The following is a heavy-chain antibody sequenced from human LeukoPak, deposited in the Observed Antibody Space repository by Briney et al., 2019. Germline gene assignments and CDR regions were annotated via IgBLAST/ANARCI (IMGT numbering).Heavy chain of an antibody. Sequence: SEALSLTCTVSGGSISSYYWSWIRQPPGKGLEWIGYIYYSGSTNYNPSLKSRVTISVDTSKNQFSLKLSSVTAADTAVYYCARASPRYSSGWYGTHYGMDVWGQGTTVTVSS. CDR1: GGSISSYY. J-gene: IGHJ6*02. D-gene: IGHD6-19*01. V-gene: IGHV4-59*01. CDR2: IYYSGST. CDR3: ARASPRYSSGWYGTHYGMDV.